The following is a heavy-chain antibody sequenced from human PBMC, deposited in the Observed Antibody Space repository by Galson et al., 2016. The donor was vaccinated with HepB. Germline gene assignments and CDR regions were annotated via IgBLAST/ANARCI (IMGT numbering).Heavy chain of an antibody. Sequence: SLRLSCAASGFTVTRFYMNWVRQAPGKGLEWVGRIRSKPNSYATAYGASVNGRFTISRDDSKNTAYLQMNSLKTEDTAVYYCASTIVTALYHYYYGIDVWGQGTTVTVSS. D-gene: IGHD4-11*01. CDR2: IRSKPNSYAT. CDR3: ASTIVTALYHYYYGIDV. J-gene: IGHJ6*02. V-gene: IGHV3-73*01. CDR1: GFTVTRFY.